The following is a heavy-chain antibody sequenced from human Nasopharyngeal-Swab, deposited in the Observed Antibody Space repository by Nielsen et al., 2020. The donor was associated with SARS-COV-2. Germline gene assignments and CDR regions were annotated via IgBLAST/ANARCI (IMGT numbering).Heavy chain of an antibody. CDR1: GGSFNGLY. D-gene: IGHD3-16*01. Sequence: SETLSLTCSVSGGSFNGLYWNWIRQAPGKGLEWIGEINHNERTNYNTSLKSRIAMLVDTSNNQVSLKVSSVSAGDTAVYYCARDGRVGDAYTGLDVWGQGTTVTVSS. J-gene: IGHJ6*02. CDR3: ARDGRVGDAYTGLDV. V-gene: IGHV4-34*01. CDR2: INHNERT.